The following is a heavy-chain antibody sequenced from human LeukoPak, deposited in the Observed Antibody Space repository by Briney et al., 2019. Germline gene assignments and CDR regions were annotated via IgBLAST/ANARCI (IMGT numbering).Heavy chain of an antibody. Sequence: SETLSLTCAVYGGSFSGYYWSWIRQPPGKGLEWIGEINHSGSTNYNPSLKSRVTISVDTSKNQFSLKLSSVTAADTAVYYCARGRLRWPPAGWGQGTLVTVSS. J-gene: IGHJ4*02. CDR2: INHSGST. V-gene: IGHV4-34*01. CDR3: ARGRLRWPPAG. CDR1: GGSFSGYY. D-gene: IGHD4-23*01.